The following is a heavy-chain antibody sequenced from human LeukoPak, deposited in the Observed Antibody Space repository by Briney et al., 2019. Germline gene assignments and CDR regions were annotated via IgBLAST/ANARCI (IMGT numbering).Heavy chain of an antibody. V-gene: IGHV1-69*13. Sequence: SVKVSCKASGGTFSSYAISWVRQAPGQGLEWMGGIIPIFGTANYAQKFQGRVTITADESTSTAYMELSSLRSEDTAVYYCARGVEGQLWPFDYWGQGTLVTVSS. CDR1: GGTFSSYA. CDR2: IIPIFGTA. CDR3: ARGVEGQLWPFDY. D-gene: IGHD5-18*01. J-gene: IGHJ4*02.